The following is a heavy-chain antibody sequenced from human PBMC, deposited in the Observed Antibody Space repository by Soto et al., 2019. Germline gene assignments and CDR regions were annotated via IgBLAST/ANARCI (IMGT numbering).Heavy chain of an antibody. J-gene: IGHJ3*02. D-gene: IGHD1-1*01. CDR1: GYTFTGYY. CDR2: INPNSGGT. V-gene: IGHV1-2*04. CDR3: AREKLDTDDAFDI. Sequence: ASVKVSCTASGYTFTGYYMHWVRQAPGQGLEWMGWINPNSGGTNYAQKFQGWVTMTRDTSISTAYMELSRLRSDDTAVYYCAREKLDTDDAFDIWGQGTMVTVSS.